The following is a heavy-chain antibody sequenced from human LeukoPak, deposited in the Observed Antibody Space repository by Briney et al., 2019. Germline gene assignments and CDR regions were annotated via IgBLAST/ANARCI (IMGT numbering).Heavy chain of an antibody. D-gene: IGHD3-22*01. J-gene: IGHJ4*02. CDR3: ARGCYYERSGYCPFDY. V-gene: IGHV3-53*01. CDR2: IYSGGGT. CDR1: GFIVSNNY. Sequence: GGSLRLSCAASGFIVSNNYMNWVRQAPGKGLEWVSIIYSGGGTYYADSVKGRFAISRDNSKNTLYLQMNSLRADDTAVYYCARGCYYERSGYCPFDYWGPGTLVTVSS.